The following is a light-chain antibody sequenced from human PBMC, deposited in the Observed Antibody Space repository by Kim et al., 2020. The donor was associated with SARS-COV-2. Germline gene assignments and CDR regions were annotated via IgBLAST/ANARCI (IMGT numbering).Light chain of an antibody. CDR1: QSISNI. J-gene: IGKJ2*01. V-gene: IGKV3-11*01. Sequence: EVVLTQSPATLSLSPGDRATFSCRASQSISNILAWYQQKPGQAPRLLMYDASNRSTGIPPRFSGSGSGTDFTLTISSFEPEDFAVYYCQHRSHWPPYTCGQGTKLEI. CDR3: QHRSHWPPYT. CDR2: DAS.